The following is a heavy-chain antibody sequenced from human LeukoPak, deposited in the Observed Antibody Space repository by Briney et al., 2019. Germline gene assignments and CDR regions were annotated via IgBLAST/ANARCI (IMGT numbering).Heavy chain of an antibody. D-gene: IGHD3-22*01. Sequence: SETLSLTCTVSGGSISSSSYYWGWIRQPPGKGLEWIGSIHYSGSTYYNPPLKSRVTISVDASKNQFSLKLSSVTAADTAVYYCARRKYDSSGYLYYFDYWGQGTLVTVSS. V-gene: IGHV4-39*01. CDR1: GGSISSSSYY. CDR2: IHYSGST. J-gene: IGHJ4*02. CDR3: ARRKYDSSGYLYYFDY.